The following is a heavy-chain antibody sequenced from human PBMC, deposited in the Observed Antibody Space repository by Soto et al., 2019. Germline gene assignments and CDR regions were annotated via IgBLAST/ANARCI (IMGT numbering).Heavy chain of an antibody. CDR2: IYWDDDK. V-gene: IGHV2-5*02. J-gene: IGHJ4*02. CDR1: GFSLSTSGVG. CDR3: AHRPPSMIRGIGLDY. D-gene: IGHD3-10*01. Sequence: QITLKESGPTLVKPTQTLTLTCTFSGFSLSTSGVGVGWIRQPPGKALEWLALIYWDDDKRYSPSLENRLTITKDTSNYQVVLTMTNMDPVDTATYYCAHRPPSMIRGIGLDYWGQGTLVTVSS.